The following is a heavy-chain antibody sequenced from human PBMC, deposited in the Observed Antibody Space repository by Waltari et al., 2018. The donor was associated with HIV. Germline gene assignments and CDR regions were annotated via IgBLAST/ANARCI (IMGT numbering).Heavy chain of an antibody. CDR2: IYSGGST. J-gene: IGHJ4*02. CDR3: ARVRSTMGRFQGFDY. D-gene: IGHD1-26*01. Sequence: EVQLVETGGGLIQPGGSLRRSCAASGLTVRSNCMNWVRQAPGKGLEWVSLIYSGGSTYYADSVKGRFTISRDNSKNTLYLQMNSLRAEDTAVYYCARVRSTMGRFQGFDYWGQGTLVTVSS. CDR1: GLTVRSNC. V-gene: IGHV3-53*02.